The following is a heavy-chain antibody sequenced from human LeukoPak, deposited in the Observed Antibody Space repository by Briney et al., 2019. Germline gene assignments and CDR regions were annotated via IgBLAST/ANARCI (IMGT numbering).Heavy chain of an antibody. CDR1: GFTFSSYS. CDR2: ISSSSSYI. CDR3: ARDRTRDAFDI. J-gene: IGHJ3*02. Sequence: GGSLRLSCAASGFTFSSYSMHWVRQARGKGVEGVSSISSSSSYIYYADSVKGRFTISRDNAKNSLYLQMNSLRVEDTAVYYCARDRTRDAFDIWGQGTMVTVSS. V-gene: IGHV3-21*01. D-gene: IGHD2-8*01.